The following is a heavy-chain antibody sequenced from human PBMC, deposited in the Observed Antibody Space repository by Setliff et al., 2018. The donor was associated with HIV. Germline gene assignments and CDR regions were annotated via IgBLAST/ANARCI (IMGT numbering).Heavy chain of an antibody. CDR3: ARTFGDLKHYNYYYTIDV. Sequence: SETLSLTCAVHGGSFSDYYWTWIRQPPGKGLEWIGEIKHSGSTNYNPSLKSRVTISVDTAKNQFSLKLSSVTAADTAVYYCARTFGDLKHYNYYYTIDVWGQGTTVTVSS. CDR2: IKHSGST. J-gene: IGHJ6*02. V-gene: IGHV4-34*01. D-gene: IGHD3-10*01. CDR1: GGSFSDYY.